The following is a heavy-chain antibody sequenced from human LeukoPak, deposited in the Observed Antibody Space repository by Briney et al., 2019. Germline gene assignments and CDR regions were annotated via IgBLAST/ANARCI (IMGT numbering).Heavy chain of an antibody. Sequence: GGSLRLSCETSGLTFSSYEANCVCQAPGKGLEWVSFISNGGTTKHYAESVRGRFTISRDNVKKSLYLQMSSHRVEDTAVYFCARDYYDGSGYYYYDAFDFWGQGTLVTVSS. CDR2: ISNGGTTK. CDR1: GLTFSSYE. CDR3: ARDYYDGSGYYYYDAFDF. J-gene: IGHJ3*01. V-gene: IGHV3-48*03. D-gene: IGHD3-22*01.